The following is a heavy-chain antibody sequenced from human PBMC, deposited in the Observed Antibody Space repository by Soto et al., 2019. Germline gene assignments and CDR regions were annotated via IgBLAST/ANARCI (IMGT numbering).Heavy chain of an antibody. J-gene: IGHJ4*02. CDR3: AKEGGAYGGYKDD. CDR1: GFTFSNYT. CDR2: ISSSSSTI. Sequence: EVQLVESGGGLVQPGGSLRLSCAASGFTFSNYTMNWVRQAPGKGLEWVSYISSSSSTIYYADSVKGRFTISRDNAKNSLYLQMNSLRAEDTAVYYCAKEGGAYGGYKDDWGQGTLVTVSS. D-gene: IGHD5-12*01. V-gene: IGHV3-48*01.